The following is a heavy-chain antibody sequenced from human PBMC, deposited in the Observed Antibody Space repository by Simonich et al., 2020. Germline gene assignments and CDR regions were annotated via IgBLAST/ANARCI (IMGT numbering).Heavy chain of an antibody. CDR3: ARSTTGTTAFDI. D-gene: IGHD1-1*01. CDR1: GYTFTSYG. CDR2: ISAYNGNT. Sequence: QVQLVQSGADVKKPGASVKVSCKASGYTFTSYGISWVRQAPGQGLEWMGWISAYNGNTNDAQKLQGRVTMTTDTSTSTAYRELRSLRSDDTAVYYCARSTTGTTAFDIWGQGTMVTVSS. J-gene: IGHJ3*02. V-gene: IGHV1-18*01.